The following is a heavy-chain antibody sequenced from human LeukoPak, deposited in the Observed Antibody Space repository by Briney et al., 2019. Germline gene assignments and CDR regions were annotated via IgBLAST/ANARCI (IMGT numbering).Heavy chain of an antibody. D-gene: IGHD6-13*01. J-gene: IGHJ4*02. CDR3: AKEQQLLKTFDY. Sequence: GGSLRLSCAASGFTFSSYGVHWVRQAPGKGLEWVAFIRYDGSNKYYADSVKGRFTISRDNSKNTLYLQMNSLRAEDTAVYYCAKEQQLLKTFDYWGQGTLVTVSS. CDR1: GFTFSSYG. V-gene: IGHV3-30*02. CDR2: IRYDGSNK.